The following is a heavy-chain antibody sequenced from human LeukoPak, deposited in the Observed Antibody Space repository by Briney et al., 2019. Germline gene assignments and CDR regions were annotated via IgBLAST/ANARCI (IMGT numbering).Heavy chain of an antibody. D-gene: IGHD3-10*01. CDR2: IYYSGST. V-gene: IGHV4-39*07. J-gene: IGHJ4*02. CDR3: ARLNYGSGSYYFDY. Sequence: SETLSLTCTVSGGSISSATSYWGWIRQPPGKGLEWIGTIYYSGSTYYNPSLKSRVTISVDMSKNHFSLKLRSVTAADTAVYYCARLNYGSGSYYFDYWGQGTLVTVSS. CDR1: GGSISSATSY.